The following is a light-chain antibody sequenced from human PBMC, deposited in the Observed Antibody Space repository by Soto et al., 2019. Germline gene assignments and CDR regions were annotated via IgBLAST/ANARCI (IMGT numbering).Light chain of an antibody. V-gene: IGKV1-9*01. J-gene: IGKJ1*01. CDR2: PAS. CDR1: QDISTS. Sequence: DIQLTQSPSFLSASVGDRVTVSCRASQDISTSLAWFQQKAGKVPQLLVYPASTLQDGVPSRFSGSGSGTEFTLTIAGLQPDDFATYYCQPYKPYKTFGQGTRV. CDR3: QPYKPYKT.